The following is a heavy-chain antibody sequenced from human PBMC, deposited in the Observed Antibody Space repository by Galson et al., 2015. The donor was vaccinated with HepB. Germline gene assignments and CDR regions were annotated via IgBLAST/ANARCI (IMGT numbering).Heavy chain of an antibody. CDR3: AKERDQSSGWYLDY. CDR2: IRYDGNNK. D-gene: IGHD6-19*01. CDR1: GFTFSSYG. V-gene: IGHV3-30*02. Sequence: SLRLSCAASGFTFSSYGMHWVRQAPGKGLEWVAFIRYDGNNKYYADSVKGRFTISRDNSKNTLYLQMNSLRAEDTAVYYCAKERDQSSGWYLDYWGQGTLVTVSS. J-gene: IGHJ4*02.